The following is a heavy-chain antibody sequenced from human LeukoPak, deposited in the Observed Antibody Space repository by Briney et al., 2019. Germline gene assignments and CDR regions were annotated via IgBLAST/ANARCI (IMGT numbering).Heavy chain of an antibody. CDR1: GFTFNIYG. CDR2: IGGGTDT. CDR3: AKDGVSGNKVWDWFDP. Sequence: GGSLRLSCAASGFTFNIYGMSWVRQAPGKGLEWVSSIGGGTDTYYADPVKGRFSVSRDDSDHTVYLHMNRLRAEDTAVYYCAKDGVSGNKVWDWFDPWGQGTPVTASS. D-gene: IGHD4-23*01. V-gene: IGHV3-23*01. J-gene: IGHJ5*02.